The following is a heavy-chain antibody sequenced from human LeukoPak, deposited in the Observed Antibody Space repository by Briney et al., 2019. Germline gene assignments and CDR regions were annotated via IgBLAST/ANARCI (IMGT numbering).Heavy chain of an antibody. CDR2: ITSTSSYV. V-gene: IGHV3-21*01. CDR3: ARDSVGPFRRSPTNAFDV. Sequence: GGSLRLSCEASGFTFSTYNMNWVRQAPGKRLEWVSSITSTSSYVFYADSVKGRFTISRDNAKNSLYLQINSLRAEDTAVYYCARDSVGPFRRSPTNAFDVWGQGTMVTVSS. J-gene: IGHJ3*01. D-gene: IGHD4-23*01. CDR1: GFTFSTYN.